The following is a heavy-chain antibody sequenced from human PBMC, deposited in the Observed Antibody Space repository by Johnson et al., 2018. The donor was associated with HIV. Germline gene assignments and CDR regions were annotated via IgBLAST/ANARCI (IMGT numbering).Heavy chain of an antibody. D-gene: IGHD6-6*01. J-gene: IGHJ3*02. CDR3: AKDMRIAARPAVGAFDI. CDR2: ISWNSGSI. CDR1: GFTVSSNY. V-gene: IGHV3-9*01. Sequence: VQLVESGGGLIQPGGSLRLSCAASGFTVSSNYMSWVRQAPGKGLAWVSVISWNSGSIGYADSVKGRFTISRDNAKNSLYLQMNSLSAEDTALYYCAKDMRIAARPAVGAFDIWGQGTMVTVSS.